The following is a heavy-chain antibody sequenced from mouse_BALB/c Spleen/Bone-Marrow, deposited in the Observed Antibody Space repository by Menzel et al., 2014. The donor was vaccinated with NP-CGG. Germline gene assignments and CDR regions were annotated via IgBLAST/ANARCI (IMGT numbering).Heavy chain of an antibody. Sequence: EVMLVESGGGLVQPGGSLKLSCAASGFTFSSYTMSWVRQTPEKRLEWVAYISNGGGSTYHPDTVKGRFTISRDNAKNTLYPQMSSLKSEDTAMYYCARLYFDYWGQGTTLTVSS. CDR3: ARLYFDY. J-gene: IGHJ2*01. CDR2: ISNGGGST. V-gene: IGHV5-12-2*01. CDR1: GFTFSSYT.